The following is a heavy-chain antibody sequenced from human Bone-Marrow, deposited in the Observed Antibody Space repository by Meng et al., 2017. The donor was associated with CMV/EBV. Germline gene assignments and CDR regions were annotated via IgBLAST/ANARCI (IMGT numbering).Heavy chain of an antibody. V-gene: IGHV4-38-2*02. D-gene: IGHD2-15*01. CDR3: ARGRGVPGYCSGGSCLRAFDI. J-gene: IGHJ3*02. CDR1: GYSISSGYY. CDR2: IYHSGST. Sequence: SETLSLTCTVSGYSISSGYYWGWIRQPPGKGLEWIGGIYHSGSTYYNPSLKSRVTISVDTSKNQFSLKLSSVTAADTAVYYCARGRGVPGYCSGGSCLRAFDIWGQGTMVTVSS.